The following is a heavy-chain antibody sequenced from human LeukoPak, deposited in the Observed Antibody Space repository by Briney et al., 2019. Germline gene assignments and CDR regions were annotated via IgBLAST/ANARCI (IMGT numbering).Heavy chain of an antibody. J-gene: IGHJ4*02. CDR2: MSPNSGNT. CDR1: GYTFTSYD. Sequence: ASVKVSCKASGYTFTSYDINWMRQATGQGLEWMGWMSPNSGNTGYAQKFQGRVTMTRDTSTGTAYLELRSLRSDDTAVYYCARGPPYYPIDYWGQGTLVTVSS. CDR3: ARGPPYYPIDY. D-gene: IGHD3-10*01. V-gene: IGHV1-8*01.